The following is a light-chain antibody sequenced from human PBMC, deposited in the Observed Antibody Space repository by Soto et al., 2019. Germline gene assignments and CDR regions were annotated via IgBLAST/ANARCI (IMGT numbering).Light chain of an antibody. CDR2: AAS. V-gene: IGKV1-39*01. J-gene: IGKJ2*01. Sequence: DIQMTQSPSSLSASVGDRVTITCRASQSIRYYLNWYQQKPGKAPKLLIYAASSLQSGGPSRFSGSGSGTDFTLTISSLQPEDFATYYCQQSYSTPQNTFGQGTKLEIK. CDR1: QSIRYY. CDR3: QQSYSTPQNT.